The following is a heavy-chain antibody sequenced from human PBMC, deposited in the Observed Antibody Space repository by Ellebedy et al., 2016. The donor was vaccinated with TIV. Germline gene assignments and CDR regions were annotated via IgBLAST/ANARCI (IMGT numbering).Heavy chain of an antibody. CDR2: IWYDGNNK. Sequence: GESLKISXVASGFTFTSYGMHWVRQAPGKGLEWVALIWYDGNNKYYSDSVRGRFTISRDNSKNTLYLQMNSLRVEDTAMYYCARDWAGGNSEVEDYWGQGTLVTVSS. J-gene: IGHJ4*02. CDR1: GFTFTSYG. V-gene: IGHV3-33*01. D-gene: IGHD4-23*01. CDR3: ARDWAGGNSEVEDY.